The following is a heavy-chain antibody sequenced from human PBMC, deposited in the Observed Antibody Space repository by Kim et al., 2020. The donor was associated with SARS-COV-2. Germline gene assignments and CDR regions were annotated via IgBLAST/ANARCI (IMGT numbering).Heavy chain of an antibody. J-gene: IGHJ5*02. CDR3: AMAGRADWFDP. V-gene: IGHV4-39*01. D-gene: IGHD3-10*01. Sequence: TYDNPSLKSRVTISVDTSKNQFSRKRSSVTAADTAVYYCAMAGRADWFDPWGQGTLVTVSS. CDR2: T.